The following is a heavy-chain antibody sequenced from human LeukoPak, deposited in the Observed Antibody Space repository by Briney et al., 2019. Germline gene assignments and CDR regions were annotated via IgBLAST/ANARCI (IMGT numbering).Heavy chain of an antibody. Sequence: PSETLSLTCAVYGGSFSGYYWSWIRQPPGKGLEWIGEINHSGSTNYNPSLKSRGTISVDTSKNQFSMKLSSVTAADTAVYYCARGVDSSGYYYTPFDYWGQGTLVTVSS. CDR2: INHSGST. D-gene: IGHD3-22*01. CDR1: GGSFSGYY. V-gene: IGHV4-34*01. J-gene: IGHJ4*02. CDR3: ARGVDSSGYYYTPFDY.